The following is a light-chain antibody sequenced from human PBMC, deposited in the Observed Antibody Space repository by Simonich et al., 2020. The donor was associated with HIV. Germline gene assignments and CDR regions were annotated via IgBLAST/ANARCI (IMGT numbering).Light chain of an antibody. V-gene: IGLV1-40*01. CDR2: GNN. CDR1: SSNIGAGYA. J-gene: IGLJ2*01. CDR3: QSYDSSLVL. Sequence: QSVLTQPPSVSGAPGQRVTISSTGTSSNIGAGYAVHWYQQLPGTAPNLLIYGNNMRPAGFPDRCSGSKSGTSASLAISGLQAEDEADYYCQSYDSSLVLFGGGTKLTVI.